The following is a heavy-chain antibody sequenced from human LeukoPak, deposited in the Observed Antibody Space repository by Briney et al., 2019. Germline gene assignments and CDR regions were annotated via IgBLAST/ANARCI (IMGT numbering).Heavy chain of an antibody. D-gene: IGHD5-18*01. CDR3: ARDVDTNY. Sequence: GGSLRLSCAASGFTFTCYWMTWVRQAPGKGLEWVANIKQDGSEKFYVGSVRGRFTISRDNGRNSVSLQMNSLRDEDTAVYYCARDVDTNYWGQGTLVTVSS. CDR2: IKQDGSEK. V-gene: IGHV3-7*03. CDR1: GFTFTCYW. J-gene: IGHJ4*02.